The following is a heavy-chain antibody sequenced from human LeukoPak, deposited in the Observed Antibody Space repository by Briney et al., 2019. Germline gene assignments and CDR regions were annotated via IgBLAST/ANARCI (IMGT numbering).Heavy chain of an antibody. D-gene: IGHD5-24*01. CDR2: LNPNSGDT. CDR3: ARGRNIEMTTMSGGSDY. Sequence: ASVKVSRKASGYTFTGYYMHWVRQAPGQGLEWMGWLNPNSGDTNYAQKFQGRVSMTRDSSISTAYMDLSDLRSDDTAVYSCARGRNIEMTTMSGGSDYWGQGTLVTVSS. J-gene: IGHJ4*02. V-gene: IGHV1-2*02. CDR1: GYTFTGYY.